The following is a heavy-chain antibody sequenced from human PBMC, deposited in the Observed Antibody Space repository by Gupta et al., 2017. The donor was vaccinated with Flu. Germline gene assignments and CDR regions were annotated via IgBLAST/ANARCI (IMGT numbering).Heavy chain of an antibody. J-gene: IGHJ6*02. V-gene: IGHV3-21*01. Sequence: EVQLVESGGGLVKPGGSLRLSCAASGFTFSSYSMNWVRQAPGKGLEWVSSISSSSSYIYYADSVKGRFTISRDNAKNSLYLQMNSLRAEDTAVYYCARGDYEVVPAATDYYYYGMDVWGQGTTVTVSS. CDR2: ISSSSSYI. CDR1: GFTFSSYS. CDR3: ARGDYEVVPAATDYYYYGMDV. D-gene: IGHD2-2*01.